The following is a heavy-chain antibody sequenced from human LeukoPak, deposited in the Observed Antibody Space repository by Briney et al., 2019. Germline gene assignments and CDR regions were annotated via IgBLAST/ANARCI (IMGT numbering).Heavy chain of an antibody. CDR2: ISGSGGST. Sequence: VGSLRLSCAASGFTFSSYAMSWVRQDPGKGLEWVSAISGSGGSTYYADSVKGRFTISRDNSKNTLYLQMNSLRAEDTAVYYCAKVPQLRTISFDYWGQGALVTVSS. J-gene: IGHJ4*02. V-gene: IGHV3-23*01. D-gene: IGHD2-21*01. CDR1: GFTFSSYA. CDR3: AKVPQLRTISFDY.